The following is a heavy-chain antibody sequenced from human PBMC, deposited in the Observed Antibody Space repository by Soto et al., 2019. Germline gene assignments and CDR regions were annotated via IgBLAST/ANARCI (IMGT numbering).Heavy chain of an antibody. CDR1: GFTFSSYN. J-gene: IGHJ4*02. CDR2: ISTSSSTE. V-gene: IGHV3-48*01. CDR3: ARDNDHLTFRH. D-gene: IGHD1-1*01. Sequence: EVQLVESGGGLVQPGGSLRLSCAASGFTFSSYNMNWVRQAPGKGLEWVSYISTSSSTEYYADSVKGRFTISRDNAKNTLYLQTNSLRAEDTAVYYWARDNDHLTFRHWGQGTLVTVSS.